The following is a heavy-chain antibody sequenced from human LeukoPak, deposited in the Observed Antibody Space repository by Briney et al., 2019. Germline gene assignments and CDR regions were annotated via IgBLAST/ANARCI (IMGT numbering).Heavy chain of an antibody. CDR1: GFTFSSHL. D-gene: IGHD6-19*01. CDR2: IKKDGSEK. CDR3: ARDQGDSSDDAFDI. Sequence: GGSLRLSCAASGFTFSSHLMSWVRQAPGKGLEWVANIKKDGSEKYYVDSVKGRFTISRDNAKNSLYLQINSLRADDTAVYYCARDQGDSSDDAFDIWGQGTMVTVSS. V-gene: IGHV3-7*01. J-gene: IGHJ3*02.